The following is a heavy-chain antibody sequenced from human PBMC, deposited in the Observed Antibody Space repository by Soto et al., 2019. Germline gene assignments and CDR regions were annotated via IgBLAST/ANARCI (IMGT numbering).Heavy chain of an antibody. Sequence: QVQLVQSGAELKKPGSSVKVSCKASGDTFSFYTINWVRQAPGLGLEWMGRVNPILSLSNYAQQFQGRVTMTADKSTSTAYMELRSLRSEYTAFYYCATSYGSGYRAFDYWGQGALVTVSS. CDR3: ATSYGSGYRAFDY. CDR2: VNPILSLS. V-gene: IGHV1-69*02. J-gene: IGHJ4*02. D-gene: IGHD3-10*01. CDR1: GDTFSFYT.